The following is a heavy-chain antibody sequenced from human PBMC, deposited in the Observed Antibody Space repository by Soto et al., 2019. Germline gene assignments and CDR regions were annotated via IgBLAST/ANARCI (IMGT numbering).Heavy chain of an antibody. D-gene: IGHD6-19*01. CDR3: ARVPGIAVAGSRGAYFDY. V-gene: IGHV6-1*01. CDR2: TYYRSKWYN. CDR1: GDSVSSNSAA. J-gene: IGHJ4*02. Sequence: SPTLSLTCAISGDSVSSNSAAWNWIRQSPSRGLEWLGRTYYRSKWYNDYAVSVKSRITINPDTSKNQFSLQLNSVTPEDTAVYYCARVPGIAVAGSRGAYFDYWGQGTLVTVSS.